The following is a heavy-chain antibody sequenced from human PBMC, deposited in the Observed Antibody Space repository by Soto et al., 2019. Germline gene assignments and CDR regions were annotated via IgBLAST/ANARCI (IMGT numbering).Heavy chain of an antibody. CDR1: GDTFSDSS. J-gene: IGHJ5*02. CDR2: INLNSGYT. CDR3: ARDLGGYDFYGPDT. D-gene: IGHD5-12*01. Sequence: QVQLVQSGAEVKKPGASVKVSCKTSGDTFSDSSMHWVRQAPGQGLEWMGWINLNSGYTNYAQKFQGRVTLTRDTSIITAYLELSRLKSDDTAVYYCARDLGGYDFYGPDTWGQGTLVTVSS. V-gene: IGHV1-2*02.